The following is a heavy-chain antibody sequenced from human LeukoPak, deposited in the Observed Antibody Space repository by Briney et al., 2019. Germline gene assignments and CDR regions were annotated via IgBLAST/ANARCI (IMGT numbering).Heavy chain of an antibody. CDR3: ARVAGDWDYYDSSGYYFDY. Sequence: SETLSLTCTVSGGSISSSSYYWSWIRQPAGKGLEWIGRIYTSGSTNYNPSLKSRVTMSVDTSKNQFSLKLSSVTAADTAVYYCARVAGDWDYYDSSGYYFDYWGQGTLVSVSS. V-gene: IGHV4-61*02. CDR2: IYTSGST. D-gene: IGHD3-22*01. CDR1: GGSISSSSYY. J-gene: IGHJ4*02.